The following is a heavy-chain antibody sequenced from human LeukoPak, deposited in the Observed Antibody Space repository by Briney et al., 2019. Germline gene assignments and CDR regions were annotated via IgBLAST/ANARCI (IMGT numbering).Heavy chain of an antibody. J-gene: IGHJ6*02. V-gene: IGHV1-2*02. CDR3: ARVSGSWSYEGGYYYYGMDV. CDR2: INPNSGGT. CDR1: GYTFTGYY. Sequence: ASVKVSCKASGYTFTGYYMHWVRQAPGQGLEWMGWINPNSGGTNYAQKFQGRVTMTRDTSISTAYMELSRLRSDDTAVYYCARVSGSWSYEGGYYYYGMDVWGQGTTVTVSS. D-gene: IGHD1-26*01.